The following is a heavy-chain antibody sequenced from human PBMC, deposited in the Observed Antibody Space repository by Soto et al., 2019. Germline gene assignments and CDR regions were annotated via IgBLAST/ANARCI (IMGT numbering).Heavy chain of an antibody. J-gene: IGHJ3*02. V-gene: IGHV3-15*01. CDR3: TTHEYQLLYEGSDAFDI. CDR2: IKSKTDGGTT. Sequence: LGLSCAASGFTFSNAWMSWVRQAPGKGPEWVGRIKSKTDGGTTDYAAPVKGRFTISRDDSKNTLYLQMNSLKTEDTAVYYCTTHEYQLLYEGSDAFDIWGQGTMVTVSS. CDR1: GFTFSNAW. D-gene: IGHD2-2*02.